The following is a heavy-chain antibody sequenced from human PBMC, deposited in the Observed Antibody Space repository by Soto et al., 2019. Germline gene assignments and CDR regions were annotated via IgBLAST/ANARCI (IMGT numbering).Heavy chain of an antibody. J-gene: IGHJ6*03. D-gene: IGHD2-2*01. CDR2: IWYDGSNK. V-gene: IGHV3-33*01. CDR1: GFTFSSYG. CDR3: ARGIVVVPAANHYYYMDV. Sequence: QVQLVESGGGVVQPGRSLRLSCAASGFTFSSYGMHWVRQAPGKGLEWVAVIWYDGSNKYYADSVKGRFTISRDNSKNTLYLQMKSLRAADTAVYYCARGIVVVPAANHYYYMDVWGKGTTVTVSS.